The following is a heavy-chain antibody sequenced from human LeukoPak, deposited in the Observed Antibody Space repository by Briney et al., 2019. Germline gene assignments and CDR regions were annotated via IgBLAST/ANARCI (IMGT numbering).Heavy chain of an antibody. D-gene: IGHD5-18*01. CDR1: GGSVSSGSNY. CDR3: ARAGDSYGHPTDY. CDR2: IYYSGST. J-gene: IGHJ4*02. V-gene: IGHV4-61*01. Sequence: PSETLSLTCTVSGGSVSSGSNYWSWIRQPPGKGLEWIGYIYYSGSTNYNPSLKSRVTISVDTSKNQFSLKLSSVTAADTAVYYCARAGDSYGHPTDYWGQGTLVTVSS.